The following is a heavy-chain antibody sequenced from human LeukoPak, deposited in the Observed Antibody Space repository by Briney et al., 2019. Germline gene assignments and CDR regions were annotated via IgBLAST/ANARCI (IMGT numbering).Heavy chain of an antibody. CDR3: AKWGDYDILTGYYDSDY. CDR1: GFTFSNYA. D-gene: IGHD3-9*01. J-gene: IGHJ4*02. CDR2: IFGIGSII. Sequence: GGSLRLSCAASGFTFSNYAMSWVRQAPGKGLEWVSAIFGIGSIIYYADSVKGRFTISRDNSKNPLYLQLNRLRAEDTAVYYCAKWGDYDILTGYYDSDYWGQGTLVTVSS. V-gene: IGHV3-23*01.